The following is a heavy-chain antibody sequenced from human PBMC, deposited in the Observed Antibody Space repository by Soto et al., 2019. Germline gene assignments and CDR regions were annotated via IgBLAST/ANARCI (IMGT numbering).Heavy chain of an antibody. V-gene: IGHV3-48*02. J-gene: IGHJ4*02. D-gene: IGHD3-22*01. CDR2: ISSSSSTI. CDR3: ATGRKPYYDSTDY. Sequence: WGSLILSCASSVFTFSSYSMNWVRQAPGKGLEWVSYISSSSSTIYYADSVKGRFTISRDNAKNSLYLQMNSLRDEDTAVYYCATGRKPYYDSTDYWGQGILVTVS. CDR1: VFTFSSYS.